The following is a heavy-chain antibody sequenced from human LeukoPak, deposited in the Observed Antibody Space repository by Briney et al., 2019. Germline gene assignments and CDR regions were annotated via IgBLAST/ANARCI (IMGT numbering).Heavy chain of an antibody. J-gene: IGHJ3*02. CDR1: GFTFSSYS. V-gene: IGHV3-21*04. CDR2: ISSSSSYI. Sequence: TGGSLRLSCAASGFTFSSYSMNWVRQAPGKGLEWVSSISSSSSYIYYADSVKGRFTISRDNSKNTLYLQMNSLRAEDTAVYYCARDSRQDYYDSSGYLWFAFDIWGQGTMVTVSS. D-gene: IGHD3-22*01. CDR3: ARDSRQDYYDSSGYLWFAFDI.